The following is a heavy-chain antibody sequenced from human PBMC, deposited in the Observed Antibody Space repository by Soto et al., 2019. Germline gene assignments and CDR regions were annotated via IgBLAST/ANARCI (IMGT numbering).Heavy chain of an antibody. V-gene: IGHV3-23*01. J-gene: IGHJ1*01. CDR2: ISRSGRST. CDR3: TKERGMGATECFHH. Sequence: EVQLLESGGGLVQPGGSLRLSCAASGFTFNTYAMSWVRQAPGKGLEWVSSISRSGRSTYYADSVKGRVTISRDNSESTRYLQMNRLRIEDTAVYYCTKERGMGATECFHHWGQGVLVIVSS. CDR1: GFTFNTYA. D-gene: IGHD1-26*01.